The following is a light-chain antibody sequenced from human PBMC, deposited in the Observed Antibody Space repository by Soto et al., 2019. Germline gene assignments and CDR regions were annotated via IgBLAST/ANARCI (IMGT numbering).Light chain of an antibody. CDR1: QSVSSTY. J-gene: IGKJ2*01. CDR2: GAS. Sequence: EIVLTQSPGTLSLSPGERATLSCRASQSVSSTYLAWYQQNPGQAPRLLIYGASSRATGIPDRFSGSGSGTDFTLTISRLEPADFVVYFCQPYGSSSYTFGQGTKLEIK. CDR3: QPYGSSSYT. V-gene: IGKV3-20*01.